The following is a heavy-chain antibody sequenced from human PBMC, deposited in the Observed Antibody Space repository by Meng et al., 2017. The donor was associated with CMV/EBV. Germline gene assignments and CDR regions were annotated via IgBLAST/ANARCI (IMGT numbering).Heavy chain of an antibody. D-gene: IGHD2-21*01. V-gene: IGHV3-66*01. Sequence: RVVESGGGLVQPGGSLERSCTASGFRVSSNYMSWVRQAPGKGLEWISIIYGSGNTYYGDSVKGRFTISRDNFRNTLYLQMNSLRAEDTAVYYCAREIPQAWASWGQGTLVTVSS. CDR3: AREIPQAWAS. J-gene: IGHJ5*02. CDR1: GFRVSSNY. CDR2: IYGSGNT.